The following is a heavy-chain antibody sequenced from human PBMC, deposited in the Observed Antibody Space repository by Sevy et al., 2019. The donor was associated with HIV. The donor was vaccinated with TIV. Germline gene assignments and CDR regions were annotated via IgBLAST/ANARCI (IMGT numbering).Heavy chain of an antibody. J-gene: IGHJ4*01. CDR1: GFTFSNAW. Sequence: GGSLRRSCAASGFTFSNAWMNWVRQAPGKGLEWVGRIKSKADGGTTDYAAPVKGRFTISRDDSKNTLYLQMNSLKTDDTAVYYCTTDGGGYNYGYSFDYWGHGTLVTVSS. CDR3: TTDGGGYNYGYSFDY. V-gene: IGHV3-15*07. CDR2: IKSKADGGTT. D-gene: IGHD5-18*01.